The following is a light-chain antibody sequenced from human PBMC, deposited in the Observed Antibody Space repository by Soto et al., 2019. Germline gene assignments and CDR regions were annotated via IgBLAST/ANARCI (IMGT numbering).Light chain of an antibody. V-gene: IGKV1-17*01. CDR1: QCIRTA. CDR3: LQHNSYPWT. CDR2: AAS. J-gene: IGKJ1*01. Sequence: IHMTQSPSSLSASVGDRVTITCRASQCIRTALCCYQQKPEKAPKRLSHAASSMEGGGPSRFSGSRCGTEVFPITSSLQPPDFSTYYCLQHNSYPWTFGQGTKVDIK.